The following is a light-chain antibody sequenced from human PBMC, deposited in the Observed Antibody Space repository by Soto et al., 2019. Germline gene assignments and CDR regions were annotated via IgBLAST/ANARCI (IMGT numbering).Light chain of an antibody. J-gene: IGLJ2*01. CDR2: GNN. CDR3: QSYDSSRSVV. V-gene: IGLV1-40*01. CDR1: SSNIGAGYD. Sequence: QSVLTQPPSVSGAPGQRVTISCTGSSSNIGAGYDVHWYQQVPGTAPKLLISGNNNRPSGVPDRISGSKSGTSAFLAITGLQAEDEADYYCQSYDSSRSVVFGEGTKVTVL.